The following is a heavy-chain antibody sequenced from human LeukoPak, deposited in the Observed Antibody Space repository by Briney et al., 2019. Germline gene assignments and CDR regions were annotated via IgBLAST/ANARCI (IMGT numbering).Heavy chain of an antibody. CDR2: VSYDGSNK. Sequence: GRSLRLSCAASGFTFSSSGMHWVRQTPGKGLEWVAIVSYDGSNKYYADSVKGRFTISRDNSKNTLYLQMNSLRAEDTAVYYCARARMQIVVVAAADYWGQGTLVTVSS. CDR3: ARARMQIVVVAAADY. D-gene: IGHD2-15*01. CDR1: GFTFSSSG. J-gene: IGHJ4*02. V-gene: IGHV3-30*03.